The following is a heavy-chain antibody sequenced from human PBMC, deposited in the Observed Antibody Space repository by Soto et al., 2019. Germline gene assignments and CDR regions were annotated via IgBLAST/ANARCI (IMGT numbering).Heavy chain of an antibody. CDR1: GFTFSSYA. D-gene: IGHD3-10*01. CDR3: AKSALWFGAFDAFAL. Sequence: EVQLLESGGGLVQPGGSLRLSCAASGFTFSSYAMSWVRQAPGKGLEWVSPISGSGGRTYYADSVKGRFTISRDNSKNTLYLQMTSLRAEDTAVYYCAKSALWFGAFDAFALWGQGTMVTVSS. J-gene: IGHJ3*01. CDR2: ISGSGGRT. V-gene: IGHV3-23*01.